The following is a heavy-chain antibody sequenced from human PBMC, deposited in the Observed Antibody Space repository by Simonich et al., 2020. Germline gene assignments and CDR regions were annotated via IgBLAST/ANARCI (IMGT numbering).Heavy chain of an antibody. D-gene: IGHD4-17*01. CDR3: ARHYYGDYYFDY. J-gene: IGHJ4*02. Sequence: EVQLVESGGGLVQPGGSLRLSCAASGFTFSSYEMNWVRQAPGKGLEWVSYISSSGSTIYYADSVKGRFTISRDNAKNSLYLKMNSLRAEDTAVYYCARHYYGDYYFDYWGQGTLVTVSS. CDR1: GFTFSSYE. V-gene: IGHV3-48*03. CDR2: ISSSGSTI.